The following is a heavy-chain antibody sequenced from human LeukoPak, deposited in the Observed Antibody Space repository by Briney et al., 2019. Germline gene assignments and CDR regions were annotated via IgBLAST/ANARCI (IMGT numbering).Heavy chain of an antibody. CDR1: GFIFSGYG. V-gene: IGHV3-30*02. CDR3: AKGKGSGSDLFYNYYYMDV. Sequence: GGGLRLSLAASGFIFSGYGVHWVRRAPGKGRGGGGFIPRDGSNKYYADSVKGRFTISRDNSKNTVYLQMNSLRADDTAVYYCAKGKGSGSDLFYNYYYMDVWGKGTTVTVSS. D-gene: IGHD1-26*01. J-gene: IGHJ6*03. CDR2: IPRDGSNK.